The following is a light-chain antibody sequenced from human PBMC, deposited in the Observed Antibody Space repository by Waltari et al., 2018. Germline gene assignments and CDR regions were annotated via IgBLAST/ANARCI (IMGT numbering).Light chain of an antibody. V-gene: IGLV2-14*03. Sequence: QSALTQPASVSGSPGQSITISCTGTSSDIGSYNFVSWYQQQPGKAPKLLIYDVNNRPSGVSNRFSGSKSGNTASLTISGLQPEDEGDYSCSLYTCRTTPVVFGGGTKLTVL. CDR1: SSDIGSYNF. CDR2: DVN. CDR3: SLYTCRTTPVV. J-gene: IGLJ2*01.